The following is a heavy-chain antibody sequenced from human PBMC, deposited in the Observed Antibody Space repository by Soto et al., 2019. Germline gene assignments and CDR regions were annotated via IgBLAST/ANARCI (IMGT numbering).Heavy chain of an antibody. CDR3: ARGYCSGSSCYRRFDP. J-gene: IGHJ5*02. D-gene: IGHD2-2*02. CDR2: ISHSGST. V-gene: IGHV4-34*01. Sequence: SETLSLTCAVYGGSFNGYYWSWIRQSPGKGLEWIGEISHSGSTDYNPSLKSRITISVDTSKNQFSLKLSSVTAADTAVYYCARGYCSGSSCYRRFDPWGQGTLVTVSS. CDR1: GGSFNGYY.